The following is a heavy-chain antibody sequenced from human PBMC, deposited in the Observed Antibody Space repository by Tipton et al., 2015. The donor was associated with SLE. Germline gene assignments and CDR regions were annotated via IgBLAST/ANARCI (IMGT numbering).Heavy chain of an antibody. V-gene: IGHV4-39*07. Sequence: TLSLTCTVSGGSTSSSSYYWGWIRQPPGKGLEWIGSIYYSGSTYYNPSLKSRVTISVDTSKNQFSLSLSSLTAADTAVYYCARDPQWLRLGDDAFDIWGQGTMVTVSS. CDR2: IYYSGST. CDR1: GGSTSSSSYY. D-gene: IGHD5-12*01. J-gene: IGHJ3*02. CDR3: ARDPQWLRLGDDAFDI.